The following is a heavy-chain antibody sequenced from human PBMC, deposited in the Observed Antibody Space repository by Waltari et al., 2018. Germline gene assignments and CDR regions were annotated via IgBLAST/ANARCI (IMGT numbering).Heavy chain of an antibody. Sequence: QVQLQESGPGLVKPSETLSLTCTVSGGSISSYYWSWIRQPPGKGLEWIGYIYYSGSTNYNPSLKSRVTISVDTSKNQFSLKLSSVTAADTAVHYCARAPLVRSGIYWVWGYFDLWGRGTLVTVSS. CDR3: ARAPLVRSGIYWVWGYFDL. CDR2: IYYSGST. CDR1: GGSISSYY. D-gene: IGHD3-10*01. V-gene: IGHV4-59*01. J-gene: IGHJ2*01.